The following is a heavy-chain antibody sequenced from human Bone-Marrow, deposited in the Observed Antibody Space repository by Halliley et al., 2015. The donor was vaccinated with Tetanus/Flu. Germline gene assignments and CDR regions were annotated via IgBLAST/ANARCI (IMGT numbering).Heavy chain of an antibody. Sequence: EWLAVPWHDGSNKYYAGSVKGRFTISRDNSKNPLYLQMNSLGAEDTAVYYCAGDSWDLLYYFTYWGQGALVSVTS. J-gene: IGHJ4*02. V-gene: IGHV3-33*01. D-gene: IGHD1-26*01. CDR3: AGDSWDLLYYFTY. CDR2: PWHDGSNK.